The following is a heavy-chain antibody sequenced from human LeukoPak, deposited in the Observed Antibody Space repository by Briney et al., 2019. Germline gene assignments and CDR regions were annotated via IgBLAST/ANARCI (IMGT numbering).Heavy chain of an antibody. Sequence: ASVTVSSTASGYTFTSYYMHWVRQAPGQGLEWMGIINPSGGSTSYAQKFQGRVTMTRDTSTSTVYMELSSLRSEDTAVYYCARDRYPRSFDYWGQGTLVTVSS. D-gene: IGHD1-14*01. J-gene: IGHJ4*02. CDR3: ARDRYPRSFDY. V-gene: IGHV1-46*01. CDR2: INPSGGST. CDR1: GYTFTSYY.